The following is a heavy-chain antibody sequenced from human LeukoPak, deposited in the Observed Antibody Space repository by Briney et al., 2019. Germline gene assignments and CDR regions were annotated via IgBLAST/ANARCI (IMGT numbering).Heavy chain of an antibody. J-gene: IGHJ4*02. Sequence: SQTLSLTCAISGDSVSSSSAAWNWIRQSPSRGLEWLGRTYYRSKWNKNYAASVKGRITINPDTSKNQLSLQLNSVTPEDTAVYYCARGYMGTTDYWGQGTLVIVSS. V-gene: IGHV6-1*01. CDR1: GDSVSSSSAA. CDR3: ARGYMGTTDY. CDR2: TYYRSKWNK. D-gene: IGHD1-7*01.